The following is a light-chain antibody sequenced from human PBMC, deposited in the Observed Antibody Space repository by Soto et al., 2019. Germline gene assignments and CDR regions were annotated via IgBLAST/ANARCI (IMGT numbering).Light chain of an antibody. CDR3: MQSLQTPYT. J-gene: IGKJ2*01. CDR1: QSLLHSNGYNY. V-gene: IGKV2-28*01. Sequence: DMVMTQSPLSLPVTPGEPASISCRSSQSLLHSNGYNYLDWYLQKQGQSPQLLIYLGSNRASGVPDRFSGGGSGTDFTLKISRVEAEDVGVYYCMQSLQTPYTFGQGTKLEIK. CDR2: LGS.